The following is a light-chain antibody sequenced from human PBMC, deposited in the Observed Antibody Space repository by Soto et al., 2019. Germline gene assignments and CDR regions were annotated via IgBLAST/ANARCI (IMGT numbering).Light chain of an antibody. J-gene: IGKJ2*01. V-gene: IGKV3-20*01. CDR2: GSS. CDR1: QTFTSNS. Sequence: VLTQSPGTLSLSPGQRATLSCRARQTFTSNSSAWYQQKPGQAPRLLIYGSSSRATDIPHRFRGRGSGTSFALAVSRREPEDFALYYCQQDLSLHVTFGEGTELESK. CDR3: QQDLSLHVT.